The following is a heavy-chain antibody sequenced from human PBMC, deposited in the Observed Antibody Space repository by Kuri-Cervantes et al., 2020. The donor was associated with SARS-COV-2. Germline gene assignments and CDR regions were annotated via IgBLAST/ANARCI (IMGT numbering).Heavy chain of an antibody. CDR2: FDPEDGET. CDR1: GYTLTELS. J-gene: IGHJ4*02. V-gene: IGHV1-24*01. Sequence: ASVKVSCKVSGYTLTELSMHWVRQAPGKGLEWMGGFDPEDGETIYAQKFQGRVTMTEDTSTDTAYMELSSLRSEDTAVYYCATSITMVRGGPYYFDYWGQGTLVTVSS. D-gene: IGHD3-10*01. CDR3: ATSITMVRGGPYYFDY.